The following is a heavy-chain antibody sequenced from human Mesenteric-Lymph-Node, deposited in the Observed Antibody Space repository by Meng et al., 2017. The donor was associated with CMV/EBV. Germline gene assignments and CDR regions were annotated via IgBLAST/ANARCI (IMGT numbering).Heavy chain of an antibody. D-gene: IGHD3-9*01. Sequence: QAQLDQRGSGLLNPPVTLPVTCAVYGGSFSGYYWNWIRQSPEKGLEWIGEINHSGSTTYNPSFTSRIIISVDTSTNQISLNMSSVTAADTAVYYCARGSSYDILTGYFDYWGQGALVTVSS. CDR1: GGSFSGYY. CDR2: INHSGST. CDR3: ARGSSYDILTGYFDY. J-gene: IGHJ4*02. V-gene: IGHV4-34*01.